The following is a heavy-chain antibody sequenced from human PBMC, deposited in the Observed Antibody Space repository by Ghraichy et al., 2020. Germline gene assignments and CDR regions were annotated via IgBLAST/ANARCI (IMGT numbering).Heavy chain of an antibody. V-gene: IGHV3-49*03. J-gene: IGHJ6*02. D-gene: IGHD2-2*02. CDR2: IRNKAYGGAT. CDR1: GFTFGDYA. Sequence: GGSLRLSCAASGFTFGDYAMSWFRQAPGKGLEWVGFIRNKAYGGATDYAASVKGRFTISRDDSKSIAYLQMNSLKTEDTAVYYCARAYCSSTSCYKHYYYYGMDVWGQGTTVTVSS. CDR3: ARAYCSSTSCYKHYYYYGMDV.